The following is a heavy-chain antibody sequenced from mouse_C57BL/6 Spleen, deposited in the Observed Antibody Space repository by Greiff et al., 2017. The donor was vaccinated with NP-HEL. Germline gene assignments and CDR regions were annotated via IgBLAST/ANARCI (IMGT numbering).Heavy chain of an antibody. Sequence: VQLQQSGAELVRPGTSVKVSCKASGYAFTNYLIEWVKQRPGQGLEWIGVINPGSGGTNYNEKFKGKATLTADKSSSTAYMQLSSLTSEDSAVYFCARDWITTVVATDAMDYWGQGTSVTVSS. CDR1: GYAFTNYL. J-gene: IGHJ4*01. D-gene: IGHD1-1*01. V-gene: IGHV1-54*01. CDR3: ARDWITTVVATDAMDY. CDR2: INPGSGGT.